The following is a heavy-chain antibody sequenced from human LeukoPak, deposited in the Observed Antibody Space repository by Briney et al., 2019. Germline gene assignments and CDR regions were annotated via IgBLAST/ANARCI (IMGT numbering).Heavy chain of an antibody. Sequence: ASVKVSCKVSGYTLTELSMHWVRQAPGKGLEWLGGFDPEDGETIYAQKSQGRVTMTEDTSTDTAYMELSSLRSEDTAVYYCATLGSSSSWYYFDYWGQGTLVTVSS. V-gene: IGHV1-24*01. CDR3: ATLGSSSSWYYFDY. D-gene: IGHD6-13*01. J-gene: IGHJ4*02. CDR1: GYTLTELS. CDR2: FDPEDGET.